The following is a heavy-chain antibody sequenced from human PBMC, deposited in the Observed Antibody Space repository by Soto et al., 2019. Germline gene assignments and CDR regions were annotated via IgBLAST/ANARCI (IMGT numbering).Heavy chain of an antibody. Sequence: EVQLVESGGGLVQPGGSLRLSCAASGFTFSSYWMSWVRQAPGKGLEWVANIKQDGSEKYYVDSVKGRFTISRDNAKNSLYLQMNSLRAEDTAVYYCARYYGDYEMGCYDYWGQGTLVTVSS. CDR2: IKQDGSEK. CDR3: ARYYGDYEMGCYDY. CDR1: GFTFSSYW. J-gene: IGHJ4*02. V-gene: IGHV3-7*01. D-gene: IGHD4-17*01.